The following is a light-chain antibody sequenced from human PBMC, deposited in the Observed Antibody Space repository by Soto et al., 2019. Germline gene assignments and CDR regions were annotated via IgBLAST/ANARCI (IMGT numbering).Light chain of an antibody. CDR3: CSFAGSHTWV. CDR2: EVN. V-gene: IGLV2-23*02. Sequence: QSALTQPASVSGSPGQSITISCTGTNSDIGNYNFVSWYQQHPGKAPKLMISEVNKRPSGVSNRFSGSKSANTASLTISGLQTEDEADYYCCSFAGSHTWVFGGGTKLTVL. J-gene: IGLJ3*02. CDR1: NSDIGNYNF.